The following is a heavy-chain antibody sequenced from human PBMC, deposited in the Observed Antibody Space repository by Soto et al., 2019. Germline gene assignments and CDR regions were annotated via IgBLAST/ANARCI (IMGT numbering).Heavy chain of an antibody. CDR3: ASLPGVVRGVIKSYYYMDV. J-gene: IGHJ6*03. Sequence: SETLSLTCAVYGGSFSGYYWSWIRQPPGKGLEWIGEINHSGSTNYNPSLKSRVTISVDTSKNQFSLKLSSVTAADTAVYYCASLPGVVRGVIKSYYYMDVWGKGTTVTVSS. V-gene: IGHV4-34*01. D-gene: IGHD3-10*01. CDR2: INHSGST. CDR1: GGSFSGYY.